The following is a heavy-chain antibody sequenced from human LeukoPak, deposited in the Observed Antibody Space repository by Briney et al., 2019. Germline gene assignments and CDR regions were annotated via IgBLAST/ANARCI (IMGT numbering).Heavy chain of an antibody. V-gene: IGHV4-59*08. D-gene: IGHD2-8*01. J-gene: IGHJ5*02. CDR2: IYYSGST. CDR1: GGSISSYY. CDR3: ARLKLSPGPQNQVYAILGWFDP. Sequence: SETLSLTCTVSGGSISSYYWSWIRQPPGKGLEWIGYIYYSGSTNYNPSLKSRVTISVDTSKNQFSLKLSSVTAADPGVYYCARLKLSPGPQNQVYAILGWFDPWGQGTLGTVS.